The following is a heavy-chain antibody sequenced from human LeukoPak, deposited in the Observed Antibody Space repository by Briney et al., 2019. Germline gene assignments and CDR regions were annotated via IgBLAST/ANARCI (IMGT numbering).Heavy chain of an antibody. D-gene: IGHD4-17*01. V-gene: IGHV1-24*01. Sequence: ASVKVSCKVSGYTLTELSMHWVRQAPGKGLEWMGGFDPEVGETIYAQKFQGRVTMTEDTSTDTAYMELSSLRSEDTAVYYCATDLSVGDYLWFDPWGQGTLVTVSS. CDR1: GYTLTELS. J-gene: IGHJ5*02. CDR2: FDPEVGET. CDR3: ATDLSVGDYLWFDP.